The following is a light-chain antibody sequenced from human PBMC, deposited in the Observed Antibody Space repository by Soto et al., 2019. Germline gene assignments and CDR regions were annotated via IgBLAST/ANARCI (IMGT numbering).Light chain of an antibody. Sequence: DVQLTQSPSFLSASVGDRLTITCRASQNINSYLAWYQQKPGKAPQLLIYTASTLQSGVPSRFSGSASGTLFTLTISSLQPEDFATYYCQQINSYPLTFGGGTKVEI. CDR3: QQINSYPLT. V-gene: IGKV1-9*01. J-gene: IGKJ4*01. CDR1: QNINSY. CDR2: TAS.